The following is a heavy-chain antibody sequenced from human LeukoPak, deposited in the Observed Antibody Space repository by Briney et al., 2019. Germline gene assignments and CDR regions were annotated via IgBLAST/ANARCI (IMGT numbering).Heavy chain of an antibody. CDR1: GFTFSDYY. J-gene: IGHJ4*02. D-gene: IGHD6-13*01. CDR2: ISSSGSTI. Sequence: GGSLRLSCAASGFTFSDYYMSWIRQAPGKGLEWVSYISSSGSTIYYADSVKGRFTISRDNAKNSLYLQMNSLRAEDTAVYYCARPNVYSSSWYYFDYWGQGTLVTVSP. V-gene: IGHV3-11*01. CDR3: ARPNVYSSSWYYFDY.